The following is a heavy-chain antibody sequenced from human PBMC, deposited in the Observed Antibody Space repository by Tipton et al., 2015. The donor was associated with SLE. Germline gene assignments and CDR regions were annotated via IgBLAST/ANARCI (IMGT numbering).Heavy chain of an antibody. CDR1: GGSFSGYY. CDR2: VNHLGTI. CDR3: ARAKDWEDGFDV. V-gene: IGHV4-34*01. J-gene: IGHJ3*01. D-gene: IGHD3-9*01. Sequence: TLSLTCDVNGGSFSGYYWSWIRQSPGKGLEWIGEVNHLGTIYYNASLKSRATISIDTSKSHFSLKLTSVTAADTAVYYCARAKDWEDGFDVWGQGTMVTVSA.